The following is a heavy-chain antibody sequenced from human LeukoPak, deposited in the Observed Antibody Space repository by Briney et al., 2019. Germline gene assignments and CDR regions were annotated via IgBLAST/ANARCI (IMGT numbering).Heavy chain of an antibody. CDR1: VYTFTSYG. Sequence: ASVKVSCKASVYTFTSYGISWVRQAPGQGLEWMGWISAYNGNTNYAQKLQGRVTMTTNTSTSTAYMELRSLRSDDTAVYYCARMVRGVTDFDYWGQGTLVTVSS. D-gene: IGHD3-10*01. V-gene: IGHV1-18*01. CDR2: ISAYNGNT. CDR3: ARMVRGVTDFDY. J-gene: IGHJ4*02.